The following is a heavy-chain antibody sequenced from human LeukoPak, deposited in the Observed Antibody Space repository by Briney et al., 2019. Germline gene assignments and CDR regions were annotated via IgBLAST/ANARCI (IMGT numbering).Heavy chain of an antibody. J-gene: IGHJ4*02. D-gene: IGHD4-4*01. V-gene: IGHV3-23*01. CDR1: GFTFSSYA. CDR2: ISGSGGST. CDR3: ANMMSMTTVTY. Sequence: PGGSLRLSCAASGFTFSSYAMSWVRQAPGKGLEWVSAISGSGGSTYYADSVKGRFTISRDNSKNTLYLQMNSLRAEDTAVHYCANMMSMTTVTYWGQGTLVTVSS.